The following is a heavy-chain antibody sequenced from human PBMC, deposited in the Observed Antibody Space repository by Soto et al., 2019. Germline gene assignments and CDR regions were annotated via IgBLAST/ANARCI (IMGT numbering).Heavy chain of an antibody. J-gene: IGHJ3*02. V-gene: IGHV3-23*01. CDR3: ARGEEITIFGMVFRKQEAHAFDI. CDR1: GFTFSSCA. CDR2: IIDSGGST. D-gene: IGHD3-3*01. Sequence: GGSLRLSCAASGFTFSSCAMGWVRQAPGKGLEWVSDIIDSGGSTYYADSVKGRFTISRDNAKKSLFLQMNGLRADDTAIYYCARGEEITIFGMVFRKQEAHAFDIWGQGTMVTVSS.